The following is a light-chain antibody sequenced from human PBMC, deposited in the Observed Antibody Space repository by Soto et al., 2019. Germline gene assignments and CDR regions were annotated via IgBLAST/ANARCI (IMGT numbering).Light chain of an antibody. J-gene: IGLJ7*01. Sequence: QSVLTQPASVSGSPGQSITISCTGTSSDVGRYDYVSWYQQHPGKAPKLLIYEVINRPSGVSDRFSGSKSGDTASLTISGLQADDEADYYCTAYTSSATSHVVFGSGTQLTVL. CDR3: TAYTSSATSHVV. CDR1: SSDVGRYDY. V-gene: IGLV2-14*01. CDR2: EVI.